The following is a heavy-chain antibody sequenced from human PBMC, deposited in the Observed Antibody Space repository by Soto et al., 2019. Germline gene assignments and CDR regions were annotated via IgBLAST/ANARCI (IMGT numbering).Heavy chain of an antibody. V-gene: IGHV6-1*01. J-gene: IGHJ6*02. CDR1: GDSASSNSAA. CDR3: ATTKIIPYCTNGVCYRGDYYYYGMDV. Sequence: SQTLSLTCAISGDSASSNSAAWNWIRQSPSGGLEWLGRTYYRSKWYNDYAVSVKSRITINPDTSKNQFSLQLNSVTPEDTAVYYCATTKIIPYCTNGVCYRGDYYYYGMDVWGQGTTATVSS. CDR2: TYYRSKWYN. D-gene: IGHD2-8*01.